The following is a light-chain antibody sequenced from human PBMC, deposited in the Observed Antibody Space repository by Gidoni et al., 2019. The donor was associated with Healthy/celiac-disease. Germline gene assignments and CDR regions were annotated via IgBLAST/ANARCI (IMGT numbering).Light chain of an antibody. Sequence: EIVLTQSPGTLSLSPGERATLSCRDSQSVSSSYLAWYQQKPGQAPRLLIYGASSRATGIPDRFSGSGSGTDFTLTISRLEPDDFAVYYCQQYGSSRVTFGQGTKLEIK. V-gene: IGKV3-20*01. CDR3: QQYGSSRVT. J-gene: IGKJ2*01. CDR1: QSVSSSY. CDR2: GAS.